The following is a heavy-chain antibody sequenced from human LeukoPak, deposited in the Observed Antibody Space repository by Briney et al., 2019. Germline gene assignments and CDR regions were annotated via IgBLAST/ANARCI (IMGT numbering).Heavy chain of an antibody. CDR1: GFTFSGYS. D-gene: IGHD6-19*01. Sequence: GGSLRLSCAASGFTFSGYSMNWVRQAPGKGLEWVSFISSSSSYIHYADSVKGRFTISRDNAKNSLYLQMNSLRAEDTAVYYCAKGPWLAYPYYFDYWGQGTLVTVSS. CDR3: AKGPWLAYPYYFDY. CDR2: ISSSSSYI. V-gene: IGHV3-21*04. J-gene: IGHJ4*02.